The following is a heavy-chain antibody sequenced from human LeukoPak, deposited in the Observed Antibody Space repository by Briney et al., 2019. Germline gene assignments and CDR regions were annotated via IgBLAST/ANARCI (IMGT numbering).Heavy chain of an antibody. D-gene: IGHD6-19*01. V-gene: IGHV6-1*01. Sequence: SQTLSLTCAVSGDSVSSKNGAWNWIRQSPSRGLEWLGRTYYRSRWYNDYAESMEGRMTISQDTSKNQYSLHLNSVTPDDTAVYYCARDLGTTGWHTFDYWGQGTLVTVSS. CDR1: GDSVSSKNGA. CDR3: ARDLGTTGWHTFDY. J-gene: IGHJ4*02. CDR2: TYYRSRWYN.